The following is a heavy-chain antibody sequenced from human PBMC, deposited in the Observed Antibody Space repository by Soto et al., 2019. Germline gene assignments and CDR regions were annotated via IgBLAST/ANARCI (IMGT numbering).Heavy chain of an antibody. CDR3: ARDRCSGGSCYSGYFDY. Sequence: SETLSLPCTVSGGSIRRYYWSWIRQPPGKGLEWIGYIDDSGSTNYTPSLKSRVSISVATSKNQFSLKLSSVTAADTAVYYCARDRCSGGSCYSGYFDYWGQGTLVTVSS. CDR1: GGSIRRYY. V-gene: IGHV4-59*01. CDR2: IDDSGST. D-gene: IGHD2-15*01. J-gene: IGHJ4*02.